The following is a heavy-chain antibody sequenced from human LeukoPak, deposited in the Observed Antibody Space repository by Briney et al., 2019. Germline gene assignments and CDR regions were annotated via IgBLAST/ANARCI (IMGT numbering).Heavy chain of an antibody. CDR2: ISGSGGST. D-gene: IGHD6-13*01. V-gene: IGHV3-23*01. J-gene: IGHJ3*02. CDR1: GFTFSGSA. CDR3: ASNIIIAAADPGAFDI. Sequence: GGSLRLSCAASGFTFSGSAMSWVRRAPGKGLEWVSSISGSGGSTYYADSVKGRFTISRDNSKNTLYLQMNSLRAEDTAVYYCASNIIIAAADPGAFDIWGQGTMVTVSS.